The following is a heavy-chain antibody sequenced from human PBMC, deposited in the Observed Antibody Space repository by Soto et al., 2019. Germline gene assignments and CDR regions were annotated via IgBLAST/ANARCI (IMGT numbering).Heavy chain of an antibody. D-gene: IGHD3-16*02. CDR1: GVTFSRYS. V-gene: IGHV3-23*01. Sequence: EVQLLESGGGLVHPGGSLRLSCAASGVTFSRYSMSWVRQAPGKGLEWVPAISGSGGSTYYADSVKGRFTISRDQSKNTLYLHMNSLRAEDTDVCYCGGRLRLGELSPWGQGTLVTVSS. CDR2: ISGSGGST. J-gene: IGHJ5*02. CDR3: GGRLRLGELSP.